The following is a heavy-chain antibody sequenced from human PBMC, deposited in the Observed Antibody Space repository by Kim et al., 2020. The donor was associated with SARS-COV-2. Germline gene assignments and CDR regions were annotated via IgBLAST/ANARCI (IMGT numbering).Heavy chain of an antibody. Sequence: SETLSLTCTVSGGSISSSSYYWGWIRQPPGKGLEWIGSIYYSGSTYYNPSLKSRVTISVDTSKNQFSLKLSSVTAADTAVYYCARLGGSGSYYNKNDYWGQGTLVTVSS. CDR3: ARLGGSGSYYNKNDY. D-gene: IGHD3-10*01. CDR2: IYYSGST. V-gene: IGHV4-39*01. CDR1: GGSISSSSYY. J-gene: IGHJ4*02.